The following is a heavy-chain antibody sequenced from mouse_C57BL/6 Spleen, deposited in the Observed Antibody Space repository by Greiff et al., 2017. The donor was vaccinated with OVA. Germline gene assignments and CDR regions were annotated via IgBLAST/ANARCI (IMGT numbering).Heavy chain of an antibody. V-gene: IGHV1-15*01. CDR1: GYTFTDYE. Sequence: QVQLQQSGAELVRPGASVTLSCKASGYTFTDYEMHWVKQTPVHGLEWIGAIDPETGGTAYNQKFKGKAILTADKSSSKSYMELRSLTSEDSAVYYCTRSSLLNYFDYWGQGTTLTVSS. D-gene: IGHD2-10*01. J-gene: IGHJ2*01. CDR3: TRSSLLNYFDY. CDR2: IDPETGGT.